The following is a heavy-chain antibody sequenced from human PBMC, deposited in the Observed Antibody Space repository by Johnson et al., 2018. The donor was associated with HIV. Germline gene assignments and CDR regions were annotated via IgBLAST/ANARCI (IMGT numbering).Heavy chain of an antibody. Sequence: VQLVESGGGVVQPGRSLRLSCAASGFTFSSYAMHWVRQAPGKGLEWVAVISYDGSNKYYADSVKGRFTISRDNAKNSLYLQMNSLRAEDTALYYCARRDGFDYGNAFDIWGQGTMVTVSS. V-gene: IGHV3-30*04. CDR3: ARRDGFDYGNAFDI. D-gene: IGHD5-12*01. CDR1: GFTFSSYA. CDR2: ISYDGSNK. J-gene: IGHJ3*02.